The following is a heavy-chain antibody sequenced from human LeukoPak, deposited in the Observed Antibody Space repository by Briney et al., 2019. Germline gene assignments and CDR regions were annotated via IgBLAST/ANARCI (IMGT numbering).Heavy chain of an antibody. CDR1: GGSISTNY. Sequence: PSETLSLTCSVSGGSISTNYWSWIRQPPGKGLEWIGYVSYSGSTNYNPSLKSRATISVDTSKNQFSLKLTSVTAADTAVYYCARNVGGLRGFDYWGQGTLVTVSS. CDR3: ARNVGGLRGFDY. V-gene: IGHV4-59*01. D-gene: IGHD3-10*01. J-gene: IGHJ4*02. CDR2: VSYSGST.